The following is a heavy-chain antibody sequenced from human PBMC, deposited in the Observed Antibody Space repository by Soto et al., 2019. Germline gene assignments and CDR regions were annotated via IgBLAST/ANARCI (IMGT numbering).Heavy chain of an antibody. CDR3: VRGQMREMATILRDKWFDP. J-gene: IGHJ5*02. D-gene: IGHD5-12*01. CDR2: IIPIFGTS. V-gene: IGHV1-69*01. CDR1: GGTFNNLA. Sequence: QVQLVQSGAEVKKPGSSVKVSCKASGGTFNNLAINWVRQAPGQGLEWMGGIIPIFGTSTYAQKFKGRVTITADESTRTAYMELSSLRSEDTAVYYCVRGQMREMATILRDKWFDPWGQGTLVTVSS.